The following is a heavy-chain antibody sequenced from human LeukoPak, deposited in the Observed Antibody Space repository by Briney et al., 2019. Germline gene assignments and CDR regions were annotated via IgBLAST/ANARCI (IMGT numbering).Heavy chain of an antibody. CDR1: GYTFTGYY. V-gene: IGHV1-2*02. J-gene: IGHJ4*02. D-gene: IGHD3-22*01. CDR2: INPNSGGT. Sequence: GASVKVSCKASGYTFTGYYMHWVRQAPGQGLEWMGWINPNSGGTNYAQKFQGRVTMTRDTSISTAYMELSRLRSDDTAVYYCAREGGDDSSGYYSNKVDYWGQGTLVTVSS. CDR3: AREGGDDSSGYYSNKVDY.